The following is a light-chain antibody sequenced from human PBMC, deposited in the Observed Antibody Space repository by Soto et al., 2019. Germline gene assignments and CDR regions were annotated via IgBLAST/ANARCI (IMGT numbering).Light chain of an antibody. CDR3: HQRQRWPRT. CDR2: SAS. Sequence: IQMNKSLSSLSASVGDRVSITCRASQTITRYLNWYQPRLGKAPNLLIYSASSLQSGVPSRFSGTGSGTDFTLTITRLEPEDFAFYYCHQRQRWPRTFGQGTKV. V-gene: IGKV1-39*01. J-gene: IGKJ1*01. CDR1: QTITRY.